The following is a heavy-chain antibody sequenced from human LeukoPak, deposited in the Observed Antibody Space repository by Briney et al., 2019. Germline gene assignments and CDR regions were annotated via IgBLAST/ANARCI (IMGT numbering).Heavy chain of an antibody. D-gene: IGHD1-26*01. CDR3: ARVMQGATKSNYYYAMDV. J-gene: IGHJ6*02. V-gene: IGHV3-64*01. Sequence: GGSLRLSCAASGFTFGSYTMHWVRQAPGKGREYVSAIISNGVAHNANSVQGRFTISRDNSKNMLYLQMGSLRAEDMAVYYCARVMQGATKSNYYYAMDVWGQGTTVTVSS. CDR1: GFTFGSYT. CDR2: IISNGVA.